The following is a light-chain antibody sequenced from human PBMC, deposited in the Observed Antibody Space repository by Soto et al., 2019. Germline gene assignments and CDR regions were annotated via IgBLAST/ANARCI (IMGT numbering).Light chain of an antibody. CDR2: WAS. Sequence: DIVMTQSPDSLAVSLGERATINCKSSQSVLYSSKNKAYIAWYRQKPGQPPKLLIYWASTRESGVPDRFSGSGSGTDFTLTISSLQAEDVAVYYGQQYYSTPPTFGPGTRVDIK. J-gene: IGKJ3*01. V-gene: IGKV4-1*01. CDR1: QSVLYSSKNKAY. CDR3: QQYYSTPPT.